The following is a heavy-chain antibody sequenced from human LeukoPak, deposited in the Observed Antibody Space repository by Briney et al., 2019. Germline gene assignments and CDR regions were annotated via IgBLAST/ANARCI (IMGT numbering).Heavy chain of an antibody. V-gene: IGHV1-46*01. CDR3: ARGATVVTQTQAPFDY. J-gene: IGHJ4*02. D-gene: IGHD4-23*01. CDR1: GYTFTSYY. Sequence: EASVKVSCKASGYTFTSYYMHWVRQAPGQGLEWMGIINPSGGSTSYAQKFQGRVTMTRDTSTSTVYMELSSLRSEDTAVYYCARGATVVTQTQAPFDYWGQGTLVTVSS. CDR2: INPSGGST.